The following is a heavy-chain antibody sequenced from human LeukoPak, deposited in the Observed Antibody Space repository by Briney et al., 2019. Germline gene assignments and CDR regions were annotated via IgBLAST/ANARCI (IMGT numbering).Heavy chain of an antibody. J-gene: IGHJ3*02. Sequence: SETLSLTCTVSGGSISSGSYYWSWIRQPAGKGLEWIGRIYTSGSTNYNPSLKSRVTISVDTSKNQFSLKLSSVTAADTAVYYCARGQWLGWAFDIWGQGTMVTVSS. CDR1: GGSISSGSYY. CDR3: ARGQWLGWAFDI. V-gene: IGHV4-61*02. D-gene: IGHD6-19*01. CDR2: IYTSGST.